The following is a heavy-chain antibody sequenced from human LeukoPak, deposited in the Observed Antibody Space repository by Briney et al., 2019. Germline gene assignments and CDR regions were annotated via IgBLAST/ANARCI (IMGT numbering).Heavy chain of an antibody. CDR2: INHSGST. CDR3: ARQRRFVVVLAGYYYMDV. V-gene: IGHV4-34*01. Sequence: SETLSLTCTVSGDSISSYYWTWIRQPPGKGLEWIGEINHSGSTNYNPSLKSRVTISVDTSKNQFSLKLSSVTAADTAVYYCARQRRFVVVLAGYYYMDVWGKGTTVTISS. D-gene: IGHD2-2*01. CDR1: GDSISSYY. J-gene: IGHJ6*03.